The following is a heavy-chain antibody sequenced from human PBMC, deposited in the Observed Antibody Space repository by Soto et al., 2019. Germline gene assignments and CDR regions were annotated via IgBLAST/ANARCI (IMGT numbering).Heavy chain of an antibody. J-gene: IGHJ4*02. CDR1: GFTFSSYA. V-gene: IGHV3-30-3*01. D-gene: IGHD3-3*01. CDR2: ISYDGSNK. CDR3: AREKITIFGVVTHYYFDY. Sequence: GGSLRLSCAASGFTFSSYAMHWVRQAPGKGLEWVAVISYDGSNKYYADSVKGRFTISRDNSKNTLYLQMNSLRAEDTAVYYCAREKITIFGVVTHYYFDYWGQGTLVTVSS.